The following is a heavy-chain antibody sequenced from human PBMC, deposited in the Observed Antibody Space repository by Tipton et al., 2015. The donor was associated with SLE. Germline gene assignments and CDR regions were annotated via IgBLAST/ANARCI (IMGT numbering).Heavy chain of an antibody. Sequence: LRLSCTVSGGSINNYYWSWIRQPPGKGLEWIGYIYYSGSTNYNPSLKSRVTISVDTSKNQFSLKLSSVTAADTAVYYCAREKGDASPTLVAFDIGGQGKLATVSS. CDR2: IYYSGST. J-gene: IGHJ3*02. CDR3: AREKGDASPTLVAFDI. V-gene: IGHV4-59*01. CDR1: GGSINNYY. D-gene: IGHD3-16*01.